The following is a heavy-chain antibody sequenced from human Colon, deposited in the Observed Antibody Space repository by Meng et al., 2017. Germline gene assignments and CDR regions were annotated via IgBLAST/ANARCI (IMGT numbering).Heavy chain of an antibody. CDR2: IDSDGSTT. Sequence: GGSLRLSCAASGFTFSNYWMHWVRQAPGKGLVWVSHIDSDGSTTTYADSVKGRFTISRDNAKNTLYLQMNSLRVEDTAVYYCARSIFPYAFDYWGQGMLVPSPQ. D-gene: IGHD2-2*01. J-gene: IGHJ4*02. CDR1: GFTFSNYW. CDR3: ARSIFPYAFDY. V-gene: IGHV3-74*01.